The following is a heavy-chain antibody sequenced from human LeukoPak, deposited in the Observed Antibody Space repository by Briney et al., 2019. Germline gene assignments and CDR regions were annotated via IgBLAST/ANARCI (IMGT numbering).Heavy chain of an antibody. Sequence: ASVKVSCKASGYTFTGYYMNWVRQAPGQGLEWMGWINPHSGDTNYAQKFQGRVTMTWDTSISTAYMELSRLRSDDTAVYYCARDRGGFTMVRGVSITGAFDIWGQGTMVTVSS. D-gene: IGHD3-10*01. CDR1: GYTFTGYY. V-gene: IGHV1-2*02. CDR3: ARDRGGFTMVRGVSITGAFDI. J-gene: IGHJ3*02. CDR2: INPHSGDT.